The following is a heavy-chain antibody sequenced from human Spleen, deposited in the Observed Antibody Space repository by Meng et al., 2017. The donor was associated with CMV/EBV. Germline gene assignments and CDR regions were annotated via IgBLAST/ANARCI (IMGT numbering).Heavy chain of an antibody. D-gene: IGHD3-10*01. CDR3: ARGYYGSGLTLNGMDV. CDR2: IYPGDSDT. V-gene: IGHV5-51*01. Sequence: GVSLRLSCKGSGYSFTSYWIGWVRQMPGKGLEWMGIIYPGDSDTRYSPSFQGQVTISADKSISTAYLQWSSLKASDTAMYYCARGYYGSGLTLNGMDVWGQGTTVTVSS. J-gene: IGHJ6*02. CDR1: GYSFTSYW.